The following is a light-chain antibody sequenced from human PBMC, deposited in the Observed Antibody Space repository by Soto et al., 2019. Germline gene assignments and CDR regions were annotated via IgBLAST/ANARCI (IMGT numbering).Light chain of an antibody. J-gene: IGLJ2*01. V-gene: IGLV2-8*01. CDR2: EVS. CDR3: TSYAGSNNFVV. Sequence: QSALTQPPSASGSPGQSVTISYTGTSSEVGGYNYVSWYQQHPGKAPKLMIYEVSKRPSGVPDRFSGSKSGNTASLTVSGLQSEDEADYYCTSYAGSNNFVVFGGGTKVTVL. CDR1: SSEVGGYNY.